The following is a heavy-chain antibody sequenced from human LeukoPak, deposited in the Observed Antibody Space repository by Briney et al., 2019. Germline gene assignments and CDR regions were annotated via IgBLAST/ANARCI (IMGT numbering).Heavy chain of an antibody. V-gene: IGHV3-23*01. D-gene: IGHD5-12*01. Sequence: GGSLRLSCAASGFTFSSFAMHWVRQGPGKGLEWVSLITGAGSDTYYADSVKGRLTVSRDNSKNTLYLQMNSLRTEDTAVYYCAKIGVYSASPDFWGQGTLVTVSS. J-gene: IGHJ4*02. CDR3: AKIGVYSASPDF. CDR1: GFTFSSFA. CDR2: ITGAGSDT.